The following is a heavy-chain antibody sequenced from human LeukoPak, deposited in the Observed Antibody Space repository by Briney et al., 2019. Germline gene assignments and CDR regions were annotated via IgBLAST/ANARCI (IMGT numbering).Heavy chain of an antibody. V-gene: IGHV4-61*01. CDR3: ARLTLTGSLN. CDR2: INHSGST. J-gene: IGHJ4*02. Sequence: SETLSLTCTVSGGSVSSGSYYWSRIRQPPGKGLEWIGEINHSGSTNYNPSLKSRVTISVDTSKNQFSLKLSSVTAADTAVYYCARLTLTGSLNWGQGTLVTVSS. CDR1: GGSVSSGSYY. D-gene: IGHD7-27*01.